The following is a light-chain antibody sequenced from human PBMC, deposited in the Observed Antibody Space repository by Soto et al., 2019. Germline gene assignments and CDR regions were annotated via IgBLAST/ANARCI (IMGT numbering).Light chain of an antibody. CDR3: QQRTNWPSSN. V-gene: IGKV3-11*01. CDR2: DAS. CDR1: QGVNSY. J-gene: IGKJ5*01. Sequence: EIVLTQSPATLSLSPREGATLSYRASQGVNSYLAWYQHKPGQAPRLLIHDASNRATGIPARFSGSWSGTDFTLTISSLEPEDFAVYDCQQRTNWPSSNLGKGTRLEIK.